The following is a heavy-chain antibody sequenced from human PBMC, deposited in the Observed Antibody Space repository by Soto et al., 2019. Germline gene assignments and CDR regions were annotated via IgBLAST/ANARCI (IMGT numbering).Heavy chain of an antibody. Sequence: QVQLQQWGAGLLKPSETLSLTCAVYGGSFSGYYWSWIRQPPGKGLEWIGEINHSGSTNYNPSLKSRVTISVDTSKNHFSLTLSSVTAADTAAYYCARGRRYFDGLLTNWFDPWGQGTLVTVSS. CDR3: ARGRRYFDGLLTNWFDP. D-gene: IGHD3-9*01. CDR2: INHSGST. V-gene: IGHV4-34*01. CDR1: GGSFSGYY. J-gene: IGHJ5*02.